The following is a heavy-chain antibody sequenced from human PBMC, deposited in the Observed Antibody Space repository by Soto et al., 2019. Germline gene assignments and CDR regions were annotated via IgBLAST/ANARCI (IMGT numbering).Heavy chain of an antibody. Sequence: SQSLSLTFAISGETVSSNTASWNWIRQSPSRGLEWLGRTYYRSKWYNEYAVSVKSRITINPDTSKNQFSLRLNSVTPEDTAVYYCAREGEFSGYGIRGWGQGTLVTVSS. V-gene: IGHV6-1*01. CDR2: TYYRSKWYN. J-gene: IGHJ4*02. CDR1: GETVSSNTAS. D-gene: IGHD5-12*01. CDR3: AREGEFSGYGIRG.